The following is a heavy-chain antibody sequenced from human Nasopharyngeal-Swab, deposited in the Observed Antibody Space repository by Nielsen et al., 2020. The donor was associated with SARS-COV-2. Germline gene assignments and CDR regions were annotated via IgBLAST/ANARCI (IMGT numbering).Heavy chain of an antibody. CDR3: SKTRYSGNYYALEN. D-gene: IGHD1-26*01. J-gene: IGHJ4*02. CDR2: ISSSGTTI. V-gene: IGHV3-48*03. Sequence: WILQPPGKGLEWVSYISSSGTTIYYGDSVKGRFTISRDNAKNSLYLQMNSLRAEDTAVYYCSKTRYSGNYYALENWGQGTLVTVSS.